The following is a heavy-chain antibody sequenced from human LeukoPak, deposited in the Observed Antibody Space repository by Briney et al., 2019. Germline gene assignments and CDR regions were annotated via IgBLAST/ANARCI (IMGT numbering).Heavy chain of an antibody. V-gene: IGHV3-23*01. CDR2: ISGSGGST. Sequence: GGSLRLSCAASGFTFSSYAMSWVRQAPGKGLEWVSAISGSGGSTYYADSVKGRFTISRDNSKNTLYLQMNSLRAEDTAVYYCARAPSDSSGYSSYYYYMDVWGKGTTVTVSS. CDR1: GFTFSSYA. D-gene: IGHD3-22*01. J-gene: IGHJ6*03. CDR3: ARAPSDSSGYSSYYYYMDV.